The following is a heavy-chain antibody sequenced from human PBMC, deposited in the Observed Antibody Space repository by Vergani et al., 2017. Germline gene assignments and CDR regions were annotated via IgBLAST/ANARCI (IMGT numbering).Heavy chain of an antibody. D-gene: IGHD3-16*01. CDR3: ARSGGVGSLEHFAL. V-gene: IGHV1-69-2*01. CDR1: GFTFTDYY. CDR2: INPADGAT. Sequence: QLTQSGTEVKKPGATVKISCKVSGFTFTDYYLHWVRVGPGKGLTWMGVINPADGATIYAAHFQGRVTIATDTSRDNGYMELRTINPDDTAIYVCARSGGVGSLEHFALWGQGTLVTVSS. J-gene: IGHJ4*02.